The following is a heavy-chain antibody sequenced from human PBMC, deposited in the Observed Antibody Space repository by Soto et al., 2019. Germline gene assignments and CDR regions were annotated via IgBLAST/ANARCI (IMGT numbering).Heavy chain of an antibody. J-gene: IGHJ4*02. V-gene: IGHV3-23*01. D-gene: IGHD2-8*01. CDR2: VDGSGADT. CDR3: ANEMFAAAYAATSAFDL. Sequence: GGSLRLSCTASGFTFSSHAMGWLRQAPGTEPEWVAFVDGSGADTSYADSVKGRITIARDNSEKSLFLHMNSLRAEDSGRYFYANEMFAAAYAATSAFDLWRLGALVTVSS. CDR1: GFTFSSHA.